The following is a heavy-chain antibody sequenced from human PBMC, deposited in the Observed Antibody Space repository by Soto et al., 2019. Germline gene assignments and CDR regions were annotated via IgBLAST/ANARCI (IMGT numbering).Heavy chain of an antibody. CDR3: ARGERQMGRLDY. CDR1: GFTFSSYA. CDR2: FSGSGDST. Sequence: EVQLVESGGGLVQPGGSLRLSCAASGFTFSSYAMSWVRQAPGKGLEWVSGFSGSGDSTYYADSVKGRFTISRDNSKNTLYLQMNSLRVEDTAVYYCARGERQMGRLDYWGQGTLVTVSS. J-gene: IGHJ4*02. V-gene: IGHV3-23*04. D-gene: IGHD1-26*01.